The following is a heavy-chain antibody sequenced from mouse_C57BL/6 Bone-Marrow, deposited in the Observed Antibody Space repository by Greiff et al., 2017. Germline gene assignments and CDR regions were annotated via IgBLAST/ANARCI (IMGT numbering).Heavy chain of an antibody. D-gene: IGHD2-1*01. V-gene: IGHV1-64*01. J-gene: IGHJ2*01. CDR1: GYTFTSYW. CDR3: ARNYGNYGLFDY. Sequence: QVQLQQPGAELVKPGASVKLSCKASGYTFTSYWMHWVKQRPGQGLEWIGMIHPNSGSTNYNEKFKSKVTLTVDKSSSTAYMQLSSLTSEDSAVYYCARNYGNYGLFDYWGQGTTLTVSA. CDR2: IHPNSGST.